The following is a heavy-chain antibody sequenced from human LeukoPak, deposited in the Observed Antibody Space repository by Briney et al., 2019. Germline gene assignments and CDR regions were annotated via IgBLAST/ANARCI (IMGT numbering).Heavy chain of an antibody. V-gene: IGHV1-2*02. Sequence: GASVKVSCKASGYTFTGYYMHWVRQAPGQGLEWMGWINPNSGGTNYAQKFQGRVTMTRDTSISTAYMELSRLRSDDTAVYYCARSTYYDFRYFDYWGQGTLVTVSS. CDR3: ARSTYYDFRYFDY. D-gene: IGHD3-3*01. CDR2: INPNSGGT. J-gene: IGHJ4*02. CDR1: GYTFTGYY.